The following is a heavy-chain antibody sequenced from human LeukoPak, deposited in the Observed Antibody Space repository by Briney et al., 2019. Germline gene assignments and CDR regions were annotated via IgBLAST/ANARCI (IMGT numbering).Heavy chain of an antibody. CDR2: ISSSGSTI. CDR1: GFTFSSYE. CDR3: AKELDFWSGSYMDV. D-gene: IGHD3-3*01. J-gene: IGHJ6*03. Sequence: GGSLRLSCAASGFTFSSYEMNWVRQAPGKGLEWVSYISSSGSTIYYADSVKSRFTISRDNAKNSLYLQMNSLRAEDTAVYYCAKELDFWSGSYMDVWGKGTTVTVSS. V-gene: IGHV3-48*03.